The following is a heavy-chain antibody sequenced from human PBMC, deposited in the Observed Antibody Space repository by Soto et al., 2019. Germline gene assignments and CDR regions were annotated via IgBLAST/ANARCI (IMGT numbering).Heavy chain of an antibody. J-gene: IGHJ4*02. Sequence: SETLSLTCAVYGGSFSGYYWSWIRQPPGKGLEWIGEINHSGSTNYNPSLKSRVTISVDTSKNQFSLKLSSVTAADTAVYYCARGRGHIVVVVAAAGYDYWGQGTLVTVSS. CDR2: INHSGST. CDR1: GGSFSGYY. CDR3: ARGRGHIVVVVAAAGYDY. V-gene: IGHV4-34*01. D-gene: IGHD2-15*01.